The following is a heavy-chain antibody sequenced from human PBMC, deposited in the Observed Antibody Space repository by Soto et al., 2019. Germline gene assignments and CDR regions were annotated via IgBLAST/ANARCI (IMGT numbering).Heavy chain of an antibody. CDR3: AKGPTTFYGMDV. Sequence: QVQLVESGGGVVQPGRSLRLSCAASGFTFSSYGMHWVRQAPVKGLEWVAVISYDGSKKYYADSVKGRFTISRDNSKNTLYLQMNSLRAEDTAVYYCAKGPTTFYGMDVWCQGTTVTVSS. D-gene: IGHD4-17*01. CDR2: ISYDGSKK. CDR1: GFTFSSYG. J-gene: IGHJ6*02. V-gene: IGHV3-30*18.